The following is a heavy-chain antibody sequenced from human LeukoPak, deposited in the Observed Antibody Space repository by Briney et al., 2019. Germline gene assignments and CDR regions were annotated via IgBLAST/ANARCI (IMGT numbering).Heavy chain of an antibody. Sequence: KASETLSLTCSVSGASLSDYCWSWIRQPAGKGLEWIGRVYTSGITNYNPSLKSRVTMSVDTSKNQFSLRLSSVTAADTAVYYCARGGSSWQSFDYWGQGTLVTVSS. CDR2: VYTSGIT. D-gene: IGHD6-13*01. V-gene: IGHV4-4*07. J-gene: IGHJ4*02. CDR1: GASLSDYC. CDR3: ARGGSSWQSFDY.